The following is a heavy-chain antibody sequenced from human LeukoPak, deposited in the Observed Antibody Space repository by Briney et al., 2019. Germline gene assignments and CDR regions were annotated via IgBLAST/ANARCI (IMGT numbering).Heavy chain of an antibody. CDR1: GFTVSSNY. CDR3: AREYCSSTSCYTDAFDI. V-gene: IGHV3-53*04. CDR2: IYSGGST. D-gene: IGHD2-2*02. J-gene: IGHJ3*02. Sequence: PGGSLRLSCAASGFTVSSNYMSWVRQAPGKGLEWVSVIYSGGSTYYADSVKGRFTISRHNSKNTLYLQMNSLRAEDTAVYYCAREYCSSTSCYTDAFDIWGQGTMVTVSS.